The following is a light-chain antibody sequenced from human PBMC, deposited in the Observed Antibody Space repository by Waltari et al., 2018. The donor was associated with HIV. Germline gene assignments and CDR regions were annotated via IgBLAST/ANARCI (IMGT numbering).Light chain of an antibody. V-gene: IGKV3-20*01. J-gene: IGKJ1*01. CDR2: GAS. Sequence: EIVLTQSPGTLSLSPGERATLSCRASQSVSSSYLAWYQQKPGQAPRLLIYGASSRATGIPDRFSGSGSWTDFTLTIIRLEPEDCAVYYCQQYGSSPQTFGQGTKVEIK. CDR1: QSVSSSY. CDR3: QQYGSSPQT.